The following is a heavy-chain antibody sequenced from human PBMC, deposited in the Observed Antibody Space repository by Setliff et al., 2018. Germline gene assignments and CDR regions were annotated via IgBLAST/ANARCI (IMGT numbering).Heavy chain of an antibody. Sequence: SETLSLTCTVSGGSVSSGDYYWSWIRQPPGKGLEWIGYIYSSGSTYYNPSLKSRVSISVDTSKNQFSLKLSSVTAADTAVYYCARESRYYYDNLGTLDYWGQGTLVTSPQ. CDR2: IYSSGST. D-gene: IGHD3-22*01. CDR1: GGSVSSGDYY. J-gene: IGHJ4*02. CDR3: ARESRYYYDNLGTLDY. V-gene: IGHV4-30-4*08.